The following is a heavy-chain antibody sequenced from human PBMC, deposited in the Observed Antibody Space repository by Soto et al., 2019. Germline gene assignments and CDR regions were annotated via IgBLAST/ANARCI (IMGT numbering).Heavy chain of an antibody. CDR3: ATSQKGYNWNYFDH. V-gene: IGHV4-39*01. CDR2: VFYTGFT. J-gene: IGHJ4*02. D-gene: IGHD1-20*01. Sequence: PAETLSLTCAVSGGAISGSYYYFFCLRQSPGKGPEWIGSVFYTGFTSYNPSLESRVSVSVDTSKNQFSLKVSGVSAADTAVYYCATSQKGYNWNYFDHWGQGALVTVSS. CDR1: GGAISGSYYY.